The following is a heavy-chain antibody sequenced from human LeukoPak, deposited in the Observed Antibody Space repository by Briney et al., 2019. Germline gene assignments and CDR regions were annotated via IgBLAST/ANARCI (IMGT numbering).Heavy chain of an antibody. J-gene: IGHJ6*02. Sequence: GEINHSGSTNYNPSLKSRVTISVDTSKNQFSLKLSSVTAADTAVYYCARAVAPYYYYGMDVWGQGTTVTVSS. CDR2: INHSGST. V-gene: IGHV4-34*01. CDR3: ARAVAPYYYYGMDV.